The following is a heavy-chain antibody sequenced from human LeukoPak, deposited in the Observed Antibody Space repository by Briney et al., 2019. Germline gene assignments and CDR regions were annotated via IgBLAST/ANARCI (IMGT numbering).Heavy chain of an antibody. Sequence: PGGSLRLSCAASEFTFSSYWMHGVRQAPGKGLVWVSRSNSDGSSTRYADSVKGRFTVSRDNAKNTLYLQMNSLRAEDTAVYYCARDFRGYSSGWSIFDYWGQGTLVTVSS. CDR1: EFTFSSYW. CDR3: ARDFRGYSSGWSIFDY. J-gene: IGHJ4*02. D-gene: IGHD6-19*01. CDR2: SNSDGSST. V-gene: IGHV3-74*01.